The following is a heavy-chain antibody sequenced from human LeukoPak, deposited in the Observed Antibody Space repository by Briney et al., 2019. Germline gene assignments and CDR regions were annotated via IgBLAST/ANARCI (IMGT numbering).Heavy chain of an antibody. J-gene: IGHJ5*02. V-gene: IGHV3-30*01. Sequence: PGRSLRLSCAASGFTFSSFAMHWVRQAPGMGLEWVAVMSYDGRNKYYAGSVKGRFTISRDNSKSTLYLQMDSLRPEDTAVYYCARAGDCSSTSCYSRFDPWGQGTLVTVSS. D-gene: IGHD2-2*01. CDR2: MSYDGRNK. CDR3: ARAGDCSSTSCYSRFDP. CDR1: GFTFSSFA.